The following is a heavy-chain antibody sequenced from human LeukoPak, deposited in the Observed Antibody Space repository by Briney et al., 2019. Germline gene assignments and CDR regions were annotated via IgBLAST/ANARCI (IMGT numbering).Heavy chain of an antibody. CDR1: GGTFSSYA. Sequence: ASVTVSCKASGGTFSSYAISWVRQAPGQGLEWMGGIIPIFGTANYAQKFQGRVTITADESTSTAYMELSSLRSEDTAVYYCARGFTSYGSYYFDYWGQGTLVTVSS. J-gene: IGHJ4*02. CDR3: ARGFTSYGSYYFDY. V-gene: IGHV1-69*13. D-gene: IGHD5-18*01. CDR2: IIPIFGTA.